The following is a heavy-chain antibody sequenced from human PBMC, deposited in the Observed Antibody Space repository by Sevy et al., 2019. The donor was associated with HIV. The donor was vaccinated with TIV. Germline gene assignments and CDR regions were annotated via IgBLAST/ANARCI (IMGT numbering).Heavy chain of an antibody. J-gene: IGHJ4*01. V-gene: IGHV1-18*01. CDR1: GYTFSSNG. Sequence: ASVKVSCKASGYTFSSNGIAWVRQAPGQGLQWMGWIGVYNGNSKYAQNLQDRLTMTTDTSTSTAYMELKSLRSDDTAVYYCARVPTYYFGSVTYFDYWGNGTLVTVAS. CDR2: IGVYNGNS. CDR3: ARVPTYYFGSVTYFDY. D-gene: IGHD3-10*01.